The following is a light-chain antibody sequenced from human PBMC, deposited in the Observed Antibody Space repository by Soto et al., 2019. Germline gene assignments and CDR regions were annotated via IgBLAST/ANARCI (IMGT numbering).Light chain of an antibody. CDR3: SSYAGNNKRYV. Sequence: QSALTQPPSASGSPGQSVTISCTGTSSDVGGYNYVSWYQQHPGKAPKLMIYEVSKRPSGVPDRFSGSKSGNTASLTVSGLQAEDEADYYCSSYAGNNKRYVFGTGTKVTVL. V-gene: IGLV2-8*01. CDR1: SSDVGGYNY. CDR2: EVS. J-gene: IGLJ1*01.